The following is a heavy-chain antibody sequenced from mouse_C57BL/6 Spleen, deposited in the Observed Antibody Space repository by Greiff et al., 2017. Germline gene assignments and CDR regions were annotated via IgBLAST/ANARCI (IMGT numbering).Heavy chain of an antibody. J-gene: IGHJ2*01. Sequence: EVKLMESGGGLVKPGGSLKLSCAASGFTFSDYGMHWVRQAPEKGLEWVAYISSGSSTIYYADTVKGRFTISRDNAKNTLFLQMTSLRSEDTSMYYCARGDWLDDWGQGTTRTVSS. CDR1: GFTFSDYG. V-gene: IGHV5-17*01. CDR2: ISSGSSTI. D-gene: IGHD3-3*01. CDR3: ARGDWLDD.